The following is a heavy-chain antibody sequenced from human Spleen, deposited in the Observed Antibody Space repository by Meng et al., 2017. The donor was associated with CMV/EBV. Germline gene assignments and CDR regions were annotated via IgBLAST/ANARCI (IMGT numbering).Heavy chain of an antibody. V-gene: IGHV4-4*02. Sequence: LPCAVSCGSFSIDYWWSWVRQTPGKGLQWLGELHHSGTTTYNPSLNSRVTFSLDKSKNEFSLKLTSVTVADTAVYYCARNGHYSLDSWSQGTLVTVSS. D-gene: IGHD3-22*01. J-gene: IGHJ4*02. CDR2: LHHSGTT. CDR1: CGSFSIDYW. CDR3: ARNGHYSLDS.